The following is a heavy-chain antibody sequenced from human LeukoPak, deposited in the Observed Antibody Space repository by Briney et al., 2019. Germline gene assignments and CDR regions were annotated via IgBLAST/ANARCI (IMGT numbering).Heavy chain of an antibody. CDR2: IGGDGLTT. D-gene: IGHD1-26*01. V-gene: IGHV3-64*02. CDR1: GFTFGSYS. CDR3: AREGGGSGLWYYDL. J-gene: IGHJ2*01. Sequence: PGGSLRLSRAASGFTFGSYSIHWVRQAPGKGPEFVSVIGGDGLTTFYADSVKDRFTISRDNSKSTLYLEMGSLRAEDMAVYYCAREGGGSGLWYYDLWGRGTLVTVSS.